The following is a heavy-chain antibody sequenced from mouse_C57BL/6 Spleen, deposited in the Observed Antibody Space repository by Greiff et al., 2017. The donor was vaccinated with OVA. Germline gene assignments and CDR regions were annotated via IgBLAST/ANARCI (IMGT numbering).Heavy chain of an antibody. CDR3: TREGITTVVATNY. CDR1: GYTFTSYW. D-gene: IGHD1-1*01. J-gene: IGHJ2*01. CDR2: INPSNGGT. V-gene: IGHV1-53*01. Sequence: QVQLQQPGTELVKPGASVKLSCKASGYTFTSYWMHWVKQRPGQGLEWIGNINPSNGGTNYNEKFKSKATLTVDKSSSTAYMQLSSLTSEDSAVYYGTREGITTVVATNYWGKGTTLTVSS.